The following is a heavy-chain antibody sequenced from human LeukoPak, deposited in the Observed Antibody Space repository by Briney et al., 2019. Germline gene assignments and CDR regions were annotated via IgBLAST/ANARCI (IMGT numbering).Heavy chain of an antibody. Sequence: RGESLKISCKGSGYSFTSYWIGWVRQMPGKGLEWMGIIYPGDSDTRYSPSFQGQVAISADKSISTAYLQWSSLKASDTAMYYCARVHSSGPYGMDVWGQGTTVTVSS. CDR2: IYPGDSDT. V-gene: IGHV5-51*01. D-gene: IGHD6-19*01. CDR3: ARVHSSGPYGMDV. CDR1: GYSFTSYW. J-gene: IGHJ6*02.